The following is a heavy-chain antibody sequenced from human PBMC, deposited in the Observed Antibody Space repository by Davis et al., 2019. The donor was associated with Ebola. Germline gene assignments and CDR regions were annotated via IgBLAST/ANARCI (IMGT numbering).Heavy chain of an antibody. CDR1: GFTFTNYW. CDR2: IDPSDSYI. J-gene: IGHJ4*02. V-gene: IGHV5-10-1*01. Sequence: GESLKISCQGVGFTFTNYWIGWVRQMSGKGLEWMGRIDPSDSYIHYSPSFQGHVTFSVDRSISTAYLQWSSLKASDTAMYYCARSDTRYNDIEWGQGTLVTVSS. CDR3: ARSDTRYNDIE. D-gene: IGHD1-14*01.